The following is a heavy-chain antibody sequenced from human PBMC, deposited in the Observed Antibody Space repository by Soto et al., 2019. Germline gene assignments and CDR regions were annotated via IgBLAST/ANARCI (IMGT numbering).Heavy chain of an antibody. Sequence: QVHLIQSGAEVKKPGSSVKVSCKAAGGTFNTYTLFWVRQAPGHGLEWMGRIIPMLTVTNSAQKFQGRLTPTADKSTGTAFMELTSLRSDDTAVCYCSIGSWSAETFDVWGPGTMVTVSS. V-gene: IGHV1-69*02. CDR1: GGTFNTYT. D-gene: IGHD2-2*01. J-gene: IGHJ3*01. CDR2: IIPMLTVT. CDR3: SIGSWSAETFDV.